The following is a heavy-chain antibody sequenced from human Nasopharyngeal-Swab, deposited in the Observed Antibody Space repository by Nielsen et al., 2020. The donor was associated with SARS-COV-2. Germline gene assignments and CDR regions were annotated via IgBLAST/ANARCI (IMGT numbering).Heavy chain of an antibody. Sequence: ASVKVSCKAFGYTFTSYYMHWVRQAPGQGLEWMGIINPSGGSTSYAQKFQGRVTMTRDTSTSTVYMELSSLRSEDTAVYYCARAEMRTTVTTYWNYWGQGTLVTVSS. CDR1: GYTFTSYY. CDR3: ARAEMRTTVTTYWNY. V-gene: IGHV1-46*01. J-gene: IGHJ4*02. CDR2: INPSGGST. D-gene: IGHD4-17*01.